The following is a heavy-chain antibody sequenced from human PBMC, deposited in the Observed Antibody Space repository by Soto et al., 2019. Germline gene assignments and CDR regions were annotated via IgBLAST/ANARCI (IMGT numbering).Heavy chain of an antibody. J-gene: IGHJ6*02. Sequence: CKASGYPFTGXXXXWXRQAPXXXXXWMGWINPSSGGPEFAEKFQGRVTVTRDTSIXTVFLELNSLTSDDTGVYFCARDFRTXSHGVDVWGQGTAVTVSS. CDR1: GYPFTGXX. CDR2: INPSSGGP. V-gene: IGHV1-2*02. CDR3: ARDFRTXSHGVDV.